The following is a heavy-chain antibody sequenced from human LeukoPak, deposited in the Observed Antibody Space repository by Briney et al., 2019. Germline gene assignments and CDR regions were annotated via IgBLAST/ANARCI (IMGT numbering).Heavy chain of an antibody. CDR3: AKMFFSAIRSPNSYYYGMDI. Sequence: GGSLRLSCAASGFTVSSNYMSWVRQAPGKGLEWVAVISYDGSNKYYADSVKGRFTISRDNSKNTLYLHMNSLRAEDTAVYYCAKMFFSAIRSPNSYYYGMDIWGQGTTVTVSS. V-gene: IGHV3-30*18. CDR2: ISYDGSNK. J-gene: IGHJ6*02. D-gene: IGHD2-21*02. CDR1: GFTVSSNY.